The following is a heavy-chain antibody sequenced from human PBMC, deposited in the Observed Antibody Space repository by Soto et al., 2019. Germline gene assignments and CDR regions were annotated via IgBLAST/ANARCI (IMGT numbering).Heavy chain of an antibody. J-gene: IGHJ4*02. Sequence: GASVKVSCKASGFTFTSSAVQWARQARGQRLEWIGWIVVGSGNTNYAQKFQERVTITRDMSTSTAYMELSSLRSEDTAVYYCAAVGATGGPDYWGQGTLVTVPS. V-gene: IGHV1-58*01. D-gene: IGHD1-26*01. CDR3: AAVGATGGPDY. CDR2: IVVGSGNT. CDR1: GFTFTSSA.